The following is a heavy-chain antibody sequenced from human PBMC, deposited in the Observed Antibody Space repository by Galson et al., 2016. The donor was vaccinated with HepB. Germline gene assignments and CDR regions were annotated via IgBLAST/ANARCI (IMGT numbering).Heavy chain of an antibody. Sequence: SLRLSCAASGFTVSSNYMSWVRQAPGKGLEWVSVIYSGGTTYYADSVKGRFTISRDNSKNTLYLQMNSLRPEDTAVYYCAREQVEASYYGSGSGYYYYYGMHIWGQGTTVIVSS. CDR1: GFTVSSNY. CDR2: IYSGGTT. CDR3: AREQVEASYYGSGSGYYYYYGMHI. J-gene: IGHJ6*02. V-gene: IGHV3-53*01. D-gene: IGHD3-10*01.